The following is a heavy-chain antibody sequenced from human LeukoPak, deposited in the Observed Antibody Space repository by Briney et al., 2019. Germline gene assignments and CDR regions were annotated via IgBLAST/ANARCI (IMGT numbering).Heavy chain of an antibody. D-gene: IGHD2-2*01. Sequence: GGSLRLSCAPSGFTFSDYYMSWIRQAPGKGGEWGSYIISSGSTISYADSVKGRFTISMDNAKNSLYLQMNSLRAEDTAVYYCAREGDCSSTSCYEDYWGQGTLVTVSS. V-gene: IGHV3-11*01. J-gene: IGHJ4*02. CDR3: AREGDCSSTSCYEDY. CDR2: IISSGSTI. CDR1: GFTFSDYY.